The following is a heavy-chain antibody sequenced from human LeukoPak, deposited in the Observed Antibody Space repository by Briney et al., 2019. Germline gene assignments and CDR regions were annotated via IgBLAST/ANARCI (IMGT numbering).Heavy chain of an antibody. Sequence: GGSLRLSCAASGFTFSSYAMSWVRPAPGKGREWVAFIRYDGSNKYYADTVKGRFTIPRDNSKNTLYMQMNSLRAEDTPVYYCAKGQWLVGWFDPWGQGTLVTVSS. J-gene: IGHJ5*02. D-gene: IGHD6-19*01. V-gene: IGHV3-30*02. CDR2: IRYDGSNK. CDR3: AKGQWLVGWFDP. CDR1: GFTFSSYA.